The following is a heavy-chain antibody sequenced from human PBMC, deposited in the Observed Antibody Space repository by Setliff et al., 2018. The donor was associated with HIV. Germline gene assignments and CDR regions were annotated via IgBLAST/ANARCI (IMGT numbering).Heavy chain of an antibody. CDR3: ARASPAPRAYGSGSYLAW. CDR2: INPDVGHT. J-gene: IGHJ4*02. D-gene: IGHD3-10*01. CDR1: GYTFTTSY. Sequence: ASVMVSCKASGYTFTTSYIHWVRQAPGQGLEWMGIINPDVGHTIYAQKFQGRVTMTRDTSTTTAYMELSSLRSEDTALYYCARASPAPRAYGSGSYLAWWGLGTLVTVSS. V-gene: IGHV1-46*03.